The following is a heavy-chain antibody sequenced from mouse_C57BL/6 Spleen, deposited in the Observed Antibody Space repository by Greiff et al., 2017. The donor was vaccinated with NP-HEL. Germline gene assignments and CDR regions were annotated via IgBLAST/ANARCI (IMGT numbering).Heavy chain of an antibody. V-gene: IGHV1-64*01. J-gene: IGHJ1*03. D-gene: IGHD1-1*01. Sequence: QVRLQQPGAELVKPGASVKLSCKASGYTFTSYWMHWVKQRPGQGLEWIGMIHPNSGSTNYNEKFKSKATLTVDKSSSTAYMQLSSLTSEDSAVYYCARPTVRYFDVWGTGTTVTVSS. CDR2: IHPNSGST. CDR3: ARPTVRYFDV. CDR1: GYTFTSYW.